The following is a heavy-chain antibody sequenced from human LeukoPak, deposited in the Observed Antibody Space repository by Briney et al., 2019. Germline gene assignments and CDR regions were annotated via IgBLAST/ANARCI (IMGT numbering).Heavy chain of an antibody. V-gene: IGHV3-74*01. D-gene: IGHD2-21*01. CDR2: INTDGTNT. J-gene: IGHJ4*02. Sequence: GGSLRLSCTASGFTLCSYWMHWVRQAPGKGLVWVSLINTDGTNTNYADSVKGRFTISRDNAKNTLYLKVKSPRAENTGVYYCIGERGGGQGTLVTVSS. CDR3: IGERG. CDR1: GFTLCSYW.